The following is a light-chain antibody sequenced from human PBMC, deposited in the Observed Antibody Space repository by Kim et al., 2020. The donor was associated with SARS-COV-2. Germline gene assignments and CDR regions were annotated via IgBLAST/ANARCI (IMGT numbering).Light chain of an antibody. CDR3: AAWDDSLSGPV. CDR2: RNN. V-gene: IGLV1-47*01. Sequence: QRLSISGSGSSSNIGSNYEYGYQQHPRTAPKLLIYRNNQRPSGVPDRFPGSKSSTSATLAISGLRSEDEADYDCAAWDDSLSGPVFGGGTQLTVL. CDR1: SSNIGSNY. J-gene: IGLJ3*02.